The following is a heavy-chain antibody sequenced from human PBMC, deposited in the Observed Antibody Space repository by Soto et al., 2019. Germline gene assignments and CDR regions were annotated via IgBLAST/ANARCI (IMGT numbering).Heavy chain of an antibody. V-gene: IGHV4-34*01. Sequence: SETLSLTCAVYGGSFSGYYWSWIRQPPGKGLEWIGEINHSGSTNYNPSLKSRVTISVDTSKNQFSLKLSSVTAADTAVYYCARGRQNYYYYYMDVWGKGTTVTVSS. CDR1: GGSFSGYY. J-gene: IGHJ6*03. CDR3: ARGRQNYYYYYMDV. CDR2: INHSGST.